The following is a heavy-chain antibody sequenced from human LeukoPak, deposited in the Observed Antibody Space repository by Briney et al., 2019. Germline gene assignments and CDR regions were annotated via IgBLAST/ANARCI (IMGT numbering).Heavy chain of an antibody. Sequence: ASVKVSCKASGYTFTGYYMHWVRQAPGQGLEWMGWINPNSGGTNYAQKFQGRVTMTRDTSISTAYMELSRLRSDDTAVYYCARDPLGSGSPPINWFDPWGQGTLVTVSS. CDR1: GYTFTGYY. CDR2: INPNSGGT. V-gene: IGHV1-2*02. D-gene: IGHD6-13*01. CDR3: ARDPLGSGSPPINWFDP. J-gene: IGHJ5*02.